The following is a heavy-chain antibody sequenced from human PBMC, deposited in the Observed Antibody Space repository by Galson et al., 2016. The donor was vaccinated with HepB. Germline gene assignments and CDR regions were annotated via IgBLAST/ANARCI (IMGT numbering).Heavy chain of an antibody. J-gene: IGHJ4*02. D-gene: IGHD2-21*02. CDR2: INNDSGYT. V-gene: IGHV1-3*04. Sequence: SVKVSCKASGYTFTSYAMQWVRRAPGQGLEWMGWINNDSGYTKYSQKFQGRVTITRDTSSRTAYLELSRLTSEDTAVYYCVKGPFEGGDVYWGQGTLVTVSP. CDR1: GYTFTSYA. CDR3: VKGPFEGGDVY.